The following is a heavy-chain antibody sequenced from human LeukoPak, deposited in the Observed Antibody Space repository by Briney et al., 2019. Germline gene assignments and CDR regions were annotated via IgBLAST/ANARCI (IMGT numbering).Heavy chain of an antibody. CDR3: ARDNWTAYGDLANWFDP. V-gene: IGHV3-74*01. CDR1: GFTFSSYW. D-gene: IGHD4-17*01. Sequence: GGSLRLSCAASGFTFSSYWMHWVRQAPGKGLVWVSRINSDGSSTSYADSVKGRFTISRDNAKNTLYLQMNSLRAEDTAVYHCARDNWTAYGDLANWFDPWGQGTLVTVSS. CDR2: INSDGSST. J-gene: IGHJ5*02.